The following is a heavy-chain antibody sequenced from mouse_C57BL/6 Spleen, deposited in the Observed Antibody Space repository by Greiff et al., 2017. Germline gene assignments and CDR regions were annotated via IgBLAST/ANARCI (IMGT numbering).Heavy chain of an antibody. J-gene: IGHJ2*01. V-gene: IGHV2-2*01. CDR3: AKANWEYYFDY. Sequence: QVQLQQSGPGLVQPSQSLSITCTVSGFSLTSYGVHWVRQSPGQGLEWLGVIWSGGSTDYNAAFISRLIISKDKSNSQVFIKMNSLQADDTAIYYCAKANWEYYFDYWGQGTTLTVSS. CDR1: GFSLTSYG. D-gene: IGHD4-1*01. CDR2: IWSGGST.